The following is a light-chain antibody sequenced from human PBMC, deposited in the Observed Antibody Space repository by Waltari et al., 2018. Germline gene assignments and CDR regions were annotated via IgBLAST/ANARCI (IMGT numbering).Light chain of an antibody. Sequence: QLVLTQSPSASASLGASVKLPCTLSSGHSTYAIAWHQQQPEKGPRYLMKLNTDGSHNEGDGIPDRFSGSSSGAERYLTISSLQSEDEADYYCQTWDTDSYVIFGGGTKLTVL. CDR1: SGHSTYA. J-gene: IGLJ2*01. CDR2: LNTDGSH. V-gene: IGLV4-69*01. CDR3: QTWDTDSYVI.